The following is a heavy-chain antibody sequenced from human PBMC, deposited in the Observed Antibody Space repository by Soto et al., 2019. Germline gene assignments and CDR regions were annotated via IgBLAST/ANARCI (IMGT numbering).Heavy chain of an antibody. Sequence: QVQLVQSGAEVKKPGSSVKVSCKASGGTFSSYTISWVRQAPGQGLEWMGRLIPILGIANYAQKFQGRVTITADKSTSTAYMELSSLRSEDTAVYYCARSSSGCSENDYWCQGALVTVSS. D-gene: IGHD6-19*01. V-gene: IGHV1-69*02. CDR1: GGTFSSYT. CDR3: ARSSSGCSENDY. CDR2: LIPILGIA. J-gene: IGHJ4*02.